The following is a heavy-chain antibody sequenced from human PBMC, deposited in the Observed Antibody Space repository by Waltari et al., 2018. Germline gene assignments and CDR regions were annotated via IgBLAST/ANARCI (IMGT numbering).Heavy chain of an antibody. CDR2: IYYSGST. Sequence: QLQLQESGPGLVKPSETLSLTCTVSGGSISSSSYYWGWIRQPPGKGLEWIGSIYYSGSTYYNPSLKSRVTISVDTSKNQFSLKLSSVTAADTAVYYCARYPDGYNAYFDYWGQGTLVTVSS. J-gene: IGHJ4*02. CDR1: GGSISSSSYY. CDR3: ARYPDGYNAYFDY. D-gene: IGHD5-12*01. V-gene: IGHV4-39*07.